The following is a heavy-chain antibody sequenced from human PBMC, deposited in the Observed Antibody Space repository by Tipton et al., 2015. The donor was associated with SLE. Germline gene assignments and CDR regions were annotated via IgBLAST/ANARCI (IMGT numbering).Heavy chain of an antibody. CDR2: ISSSSDYI. CDR1: GFTFSSFS. D-gene: IGHD3-10*01. Sequence: SLRLSCAASGFTFSSFSMNWVRQAPGKGLEWVSSISSSSDYIYYADSVKGRFTVSRDNSKNTLYLQMNSLRAEDTAVYYCARELLWFGPLDYWGQGTLVTVSS. V-gene: IGHV3-21*01. CDR3: ARELLWFGPLDY. J-gene: IGHJ4*02.